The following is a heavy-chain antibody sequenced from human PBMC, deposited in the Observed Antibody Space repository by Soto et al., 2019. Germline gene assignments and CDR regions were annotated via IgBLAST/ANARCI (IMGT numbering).Heavy chain of an antibody. Sequence: QITLKESGPPLVRPAQTLTLTCAFSGFSLTTTRMGVAWIRQPPGKALEWLALIYWDDDKRYSPSLKNRLTVSKDPSTNRVVLTITNISPDDTGTYFCAHAGDFDLLSFDCWGPGTLVTVSS. CDR1: GFSLTTTRMG. V-gene: IGHV2-5*02. J-gene: IGHJ4*02. CDR2: IYWDDDK. CDR3: AHAGDFDLLSFDC. D-gene: IGHD2-15*01.